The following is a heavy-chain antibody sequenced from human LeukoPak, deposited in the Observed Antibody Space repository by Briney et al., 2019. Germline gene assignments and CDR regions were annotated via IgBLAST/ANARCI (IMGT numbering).Heavy chain of an antibody. CDR2: ISGSGGST. J-gene: IGHJ4*02. CDR3: AKDVTMVRGVDDY. V-gene: IGHV3-23*01. CDR1: GFTFSSYA. Sequence: PGGSLRLSCSASGFTFSSYAMSWVRQAPGKGLEWVSAISGSGGSTYYADSVKGRFTISRDNSKNTLYLQMNSLRAEDTAVYYCAKDVTMVRGVDDYWGQGTLVTVSS. D-gene: IGHD3-10*01.